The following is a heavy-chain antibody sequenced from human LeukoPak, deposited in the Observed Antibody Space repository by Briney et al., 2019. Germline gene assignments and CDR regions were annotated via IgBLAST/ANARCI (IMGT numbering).Heavy chain of an antibody. CDR2: IIPILGIA. J-gene: IGHJ6*02. V-gene: IGHV1-69*04. Sequence: SVKVSCKASGGTFSSYAISWVRQAPGQGLEWMGRIIPILGIANYAQKFQGRVTITADKSTSTAYMELSSLRSEDTAVYYCARSVVNSYGMDAWGQGPTVTVSS. CDR3: ARSVVNSYGMDA. CDR1: GGTFSSYA. D-gene: IGHD2/OR15-2a*01.